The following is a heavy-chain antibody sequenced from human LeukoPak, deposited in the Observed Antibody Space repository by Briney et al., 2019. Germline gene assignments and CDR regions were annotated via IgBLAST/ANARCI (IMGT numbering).Heavy chain of an antibody. Sequence: GGSLRLSCAASGFTFSSYAMSWVRQAPGKGLEWVSAITGSSSRTYYAHSVKGRFTMSRDNSKNTLYLQVNSLRADDTAVYYCAKERSSGWPFDYWGQGTLVTVSS. CDR1: GFTFSSYA. J-gene: IGHJ4*02. CDR2: ITGSSSRT. CDR3: AKERSSGWPFDY. D-gene: IGHD6-19*01. V-gene: IGHV3-23*01.